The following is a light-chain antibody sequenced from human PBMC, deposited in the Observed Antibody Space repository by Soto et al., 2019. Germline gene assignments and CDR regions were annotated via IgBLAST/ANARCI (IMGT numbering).Light chain of an antibody. CDR1: SSDVGTYTY. CDR2: SVD. CDR3: CSYAGSFTPFV. J-gene: IGLJ2*01. Sequence: QSALTQPRSVSGSPGQSVTISCTGASSDVGTYTYVSWYRQHPGKAPQLIIYSVDKRPSGVPDRFSASKSGNTASLTISGLQAEDEADYFCCSYAGSFTPFVFGGGTKLTVL. V-gene: IGLV2-11*01.